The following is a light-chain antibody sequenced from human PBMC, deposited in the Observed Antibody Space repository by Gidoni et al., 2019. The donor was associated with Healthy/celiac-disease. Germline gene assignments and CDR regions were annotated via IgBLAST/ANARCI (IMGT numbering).Light chain of an antibody. CDR2: AAS. J-gene: IGKJ1*01. CDR1: QSISSY. CDR3: QQSYSTPRT. Sequence: DIDITDSPSSLSASVGDRVTITCRASQSISSYLNWYQQKPGKAPKLLIYAASSLQSGVPSRFSGSGSGTDFTLTISSLQPEDFATYYCQQSYSTPRTFGQGTKVEIK. V-gene: IGKV1-39*01.